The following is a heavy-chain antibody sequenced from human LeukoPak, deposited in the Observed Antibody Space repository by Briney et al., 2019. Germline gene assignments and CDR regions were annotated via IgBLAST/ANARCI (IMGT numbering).Heavy chain of an antibody. CDR2: INPSGGST. CDR1: GYTFTSYA. CDR3: ARVRYHDSSGQGRGYSDY. J-gene: IGHJ4*02. Sequence: ASVKVSCKASGYTFTSYAMNWVRQAPGQGLEWMGIINPSGGSTSYAQKFQGRVTMTRDMSTSTVYMELSSLTSEDTAVYYCARVRYHDSSGQGRGYSDYWGQGTLVTVSS. V-gene: IGHV1-46*01. D-gene: IGHD3-22*01.